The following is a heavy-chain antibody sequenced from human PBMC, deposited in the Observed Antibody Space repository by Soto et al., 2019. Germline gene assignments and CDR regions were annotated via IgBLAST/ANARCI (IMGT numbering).Heavy chain of an antibody. CDR3: ARVNSSSWYRWFDP. CDR1: GGSISSYY. CDR2: IYYSGST. V-gene: IGHV4-59*01. D-gene: IGHD6-13*01. Sequence: PSETLSLTCTVSGGSISSYYWSWIRQPPGKGLEWIGYIYYSGSTNYNPSLKSRVTISVDTSKNQFSLKLSSVTAADTAVYYCARVNSSSWYRWFDPWGQGTLVTVSS. J-gene: IGHJ5*02.